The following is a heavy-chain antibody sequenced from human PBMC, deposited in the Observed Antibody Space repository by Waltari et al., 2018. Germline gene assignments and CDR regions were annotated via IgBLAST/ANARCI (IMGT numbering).Heavy chain of an antibody. Sequence: QLQLQESGPGLVKPSETLSLTCTVSGGSISSSSYYWRWIRQHPGKGLEWIGYIYYSGSTYYNPSLKSRGTISVDTSKNQFSLKLSSVTAADTAVYYCASLGHNWNDVHACDIWGQGTMVTVSS. D-gene: IGHD1-20*01. V-gene: IGHV4-31*03. CDR1: GGSISSSSYY. CDR3: ASLGHNWNDVHACDI. CDR2: IYYSGST. J-gene: IGHJ3*02.